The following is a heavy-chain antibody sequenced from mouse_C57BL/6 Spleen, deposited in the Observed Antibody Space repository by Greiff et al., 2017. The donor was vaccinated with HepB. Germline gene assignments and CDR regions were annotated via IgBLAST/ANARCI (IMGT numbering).Heavy chain of an antibody. Sequence: QVHVKQPGAELVKPGASVKMSCKASGYTFTSYWITWVKQRPGQGLEWIGDIYPGSGSTNYNEKFKSKATLTVDTSSSTAYMQLSSLTSEDSAVYYCARAIYYDYGGFAYWGQGTLVTVSA. J-gene: IGHJ3*01. CDR1: GYTFTSYW. D-gene: IGHD2-4*01. CDR3: ARAIYYDYGGFAY. CDR2: IYPGSGST. V-gene: IGHV1-55*01.